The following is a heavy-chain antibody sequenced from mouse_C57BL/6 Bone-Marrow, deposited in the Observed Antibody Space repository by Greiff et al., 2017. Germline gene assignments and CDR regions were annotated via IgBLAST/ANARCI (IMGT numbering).Heavy chain of an antibody. J-gene: IGHJ2*01. CDR1: GYTFTSYW. CDR2: IDPSDSYT. CDR3: ARYRLRYYFDY. Sequence: VQLLQSGAELVKPGASVKLSCKASGYTFTSYWMQWVKQRPGQGLEWIGEIDPSDSYTNYNQKFKGKVTLTVDTSSSTAYMQLSSLTSEDTAVYSGARYRLRYYFDYWGQGTTLTVSS. D-gene: IGHD1-2*01. V-gene: IGHV1-50*01.